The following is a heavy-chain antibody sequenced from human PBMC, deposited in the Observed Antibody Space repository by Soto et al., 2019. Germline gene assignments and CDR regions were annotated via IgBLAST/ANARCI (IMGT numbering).Heavy chain of an antibody. CDR1: GGSIDRSNYY. D-gene: IGHD3-22*01. Sequence: QLQLQESGPGLVKPSETLSLTCTVSGGSIDRSNYYWDWIRQPPGKGLEWIGTTYYNGNAYYNPSLKSRVTMSVDTSKNQFSLKLISVTAADKAVYYCARHFVAVVIKGWGYWGQGNLVTVSS. J-gene: IGHJ4*02. CDR3: ARHFVAVVIKGWGY. CDR2: TYYNGNA. V-gene: IGHV4-39*01.